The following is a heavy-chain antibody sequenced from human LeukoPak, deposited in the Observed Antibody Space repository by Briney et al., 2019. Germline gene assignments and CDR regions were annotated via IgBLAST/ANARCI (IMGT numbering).Heavy chain of an antibody. CDR1: GGTFSSYA. D-gene: IGHD3-10*01. CDR2: IIPILGIA. V-gene: IGHV1-69*04. J-gene: IGHJ6*02. CDR3: ATDYYGSGSNRRYYYGMDV. Sequence: GSSVKVSCKASGGTFSSYAISWVRQAPGQGLEWMGRIIPILGIANYAQKFQGRVTITADKSTSTAYMELSSLRSEDTAVYYCATDYYGSGSNRRYYYGMDVWGQGTTVTVSS.